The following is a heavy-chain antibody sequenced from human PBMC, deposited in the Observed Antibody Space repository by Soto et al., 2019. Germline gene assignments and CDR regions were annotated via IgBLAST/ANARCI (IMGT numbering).Heavy chain of an antibody. CDR3: ARSTAGRQYNWFDP. J-gene: IGHJ5*02. D-gene: IGHD6-19*01. V-gene: IGHV1-69*02. Sequence: SVTVSCKASGGTFRSYTIIWVRQAHGQGLEWMGRIIPILGIANYAQKFQGRVTITADKSTSTAYMELSSLRSEDTAVYYCARSTAGRQYNWFDPWGQGTLVTVSS. CDR1: GGTFRSYT. CDR2: IIPILGIA.